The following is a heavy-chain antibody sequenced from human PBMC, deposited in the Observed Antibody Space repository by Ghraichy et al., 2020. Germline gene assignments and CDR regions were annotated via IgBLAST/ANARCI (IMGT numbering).Heavy chain of an antibody. V-gene: IGHV6-1*01. J-gene: IGHJ4*02. CDR1: GGSVSTNSGA. CDR3: TGDRGTSRTGSEY. CDR2: IYYRSKWIY. D-gene: IGHD2-2*01. Sequence: QTLSLTCAISGGSVSTNSGAWNWVRQSPSRGLEWLGRIYYRSKWIYDYAVSVKSRITINPDTSKNQFSLHLNSVTPEDTAVYYCTGDRGTSRTGSEYWGQGTLVTVSS.